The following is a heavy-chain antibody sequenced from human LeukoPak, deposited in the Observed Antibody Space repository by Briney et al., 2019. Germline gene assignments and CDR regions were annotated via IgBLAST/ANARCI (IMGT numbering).Heavy chain of an antibody. CDR1: GFTFSSYG. CDR2: ISYDGSNK. V-gene: IGHV3-30*03. J-gene: IGHJ4*02. Sequence: PGGSLRLSCAASGFTFSSYGMHWVRQAPGKGLEWVAVISYDGSNKYYVDSVKGRFTISRDNAKNSLYLQMNSLRAEDTAVYYCARFGYYGSGDYWGQGTLVTVSS. CDR3: ARFGYYGSGDY. D-gene: IGHD3-10*01.